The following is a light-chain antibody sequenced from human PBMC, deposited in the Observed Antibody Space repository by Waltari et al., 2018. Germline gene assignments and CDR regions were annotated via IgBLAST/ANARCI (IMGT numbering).Light chain of an antibody. V-gene: IGLV2-23*02. CDR3: CTYVGSRIGV. Sequence: QSALTQPASVSGSPGQSITISCTGHSSDVRSYNLVSWYQQHPCKVPNLIIYEVSTRPSAISQRFSASKSGNRASLTISGLQAEDESDYYCCTYVGSRIGVFGGGTKMTVL. J-gene: IGLJ3*02. CDR1: SSDVRSYNL. CDR2: EVS.